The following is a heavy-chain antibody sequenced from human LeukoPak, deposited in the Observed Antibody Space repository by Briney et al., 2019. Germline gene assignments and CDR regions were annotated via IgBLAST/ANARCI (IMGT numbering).Heavy chain of an antibody. CDR3: AKDLKAYYYDTSDY. CDR1: ALTFSSYA. J-gene: IGHJ4*02. Sequence: GGSLRLSCAASALTFSSYAMSWVRQAPGKGLEWVSSISSNGGGTYYADSVKGRFTISRDNSKNTLYLQMNSLRAEDTALYYCAKDLKAYYYDTSDYWGQGTLVTVSS. V-gene: IGHV3-23*01. CDR2: ISSNGGGT. D-gene: IGHD3-22*01.